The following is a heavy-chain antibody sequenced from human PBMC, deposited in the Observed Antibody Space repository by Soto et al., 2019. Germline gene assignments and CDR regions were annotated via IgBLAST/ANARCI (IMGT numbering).Heavy chain of an antibody. CDR3: STYYYIWGSHRYRLAY. V-gene: IGHV3-15*01. CDR2: IKSETDGGTM. J-gene: IGHJ4*02. D-gene: IGHD3-16*02. CDR1: GFTFSQSW. Sequence: VQLVESGGGLVKPGGSLRLSCAASGFTFSQSWMGWVCQAPGKGLEWVARIKSETDGGTMDYAAPVEGRFAISRDDSQKTLFLQLNSLQTEDTGVYYCSTYYYIWGSHRYRLAYWGPGTLVTVSS.